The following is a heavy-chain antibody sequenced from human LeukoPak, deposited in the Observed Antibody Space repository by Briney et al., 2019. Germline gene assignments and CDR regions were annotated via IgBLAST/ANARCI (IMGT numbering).Heavy chain of an antibody. J-gene: IGHJ3*02. CDR2: INHSGST. D-gene: IGHD2-21*02. CDR3: ARAHLRRPMTSRVAFDI. V-gene: IGHV4-34*01. Sequence: TSETLSLTCAVYGGSFSGYYWSWIRQPPGKGLEWIGEINHSGSTNYNPSLESRVTISVDTSKNQFSLKLSSVTAADTAVYYCARAHLRRPMTSRVAFDIWGQGTMVTVSS. CDR1: GGSFSGYY.